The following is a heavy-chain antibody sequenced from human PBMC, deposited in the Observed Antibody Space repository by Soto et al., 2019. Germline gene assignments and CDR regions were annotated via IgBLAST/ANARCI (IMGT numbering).Heavy chain of an antibody. V-gene: IGHV1-69*06. CDR2: IIPIFGTA. D-gene: IGHD3-22*01. J-gene: IGHJ6*02. CDR3: ARAGGQGYYDSSGYYYEEIYYYYGMDV. CDR1: GGTFSSYA. Sequence: SVKVSCKASGGTFSSYAISWVRQAPGQGLEWMGGIIPIFGTANYAQKFQGRVTITADKSTSTAYMELSSLRSEDTAVYYCARAGGQGYYDSSGYYYEEIYYYYGMDVWGQGTPVTVYS.